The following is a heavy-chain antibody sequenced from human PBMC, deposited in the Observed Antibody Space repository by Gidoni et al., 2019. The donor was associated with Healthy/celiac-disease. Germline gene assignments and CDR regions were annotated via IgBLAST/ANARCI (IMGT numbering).Heavy chain of an antibody. V-gene: IGHV4-30-2*01. CDR3: ARTSAAGTWWFDP. D-gene: IGHD6-13*01. CDR1: GGSISSGGYS. J-gene: IGHJ5*02. Sequence: QLQLQESGSGLVKPSQTLSLTCAVSGGSISSGGYSWSWLRQPPGKGLEWIGYIDHSGSTYYNPSLKSRVTISVDRSKNQFSLKLSSVTAADTAVYYCARTSAAGTWWFDPWGQGTLVTVSS. CDR2: IDHSGST.